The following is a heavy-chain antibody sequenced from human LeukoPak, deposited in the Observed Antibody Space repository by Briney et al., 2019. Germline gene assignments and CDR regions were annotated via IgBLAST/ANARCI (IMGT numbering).Heavy chain of an antibody. CDR2: INQHGSEK. CDR3: ARDNGWGRYYFDS. Sequence: GGSLRLSCAASGFTFSTYWMSWVRQAPGKGLEWVANINQHGSEKYYVDSVKGRFTISRDNAKNSLYLQMNSLRVEDTAVYYCARDNGWGRYYFDSWGQGTLATVSS. CDR1: GFTFSTYW. V-gene: IGHV3-7*01. J-gene: IGHJ4*02. D-gene: IGHD6-19*01.